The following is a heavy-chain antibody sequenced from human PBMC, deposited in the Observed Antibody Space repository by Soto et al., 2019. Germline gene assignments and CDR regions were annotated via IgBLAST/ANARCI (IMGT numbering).Heavy chain of an antibody. J-gene: IGHJ4*02. Sequence: QVQLVQSGAEVKKPGASIKVSCKASGYVFSDYYIHWFRQAPGHGLEWVAVINPRGGVTRYAQKFQGRVAVTSDTSTSTVYMQLSSLRSDDTAVFYCGKSDGFDGGGDSWGQGTLVTVSS. D-gene: IGHD5-12*01. V-gene: IGHV1-46*01. CDR2: INPRGGVT. CDR3: GKSDGFDGGGDS. CDR1: GYVFSDYY.